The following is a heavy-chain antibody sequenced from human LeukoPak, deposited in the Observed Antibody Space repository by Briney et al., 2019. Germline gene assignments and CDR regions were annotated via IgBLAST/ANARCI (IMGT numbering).Heavy chain of an antibody. D-gene: IGHD3-22*01. CDR3: ARESKPPTYYYDSSGYYYAMDY. J-gene: IGHJ4*02. CDR2: IIHILGIA. Sequence: SVKVSCKASGGTFSSYAISWVRQAPGQGLEWMGRIIHILGIANYAQKFQGRVTITADKSTSTAYMELSSLRSEDTAVYYCARESKPPTYYYDSSGYYYAMDYWGQGTLVTVSS. V-gene: IGHV1-69*04. CDR1: GGTFSSYA.